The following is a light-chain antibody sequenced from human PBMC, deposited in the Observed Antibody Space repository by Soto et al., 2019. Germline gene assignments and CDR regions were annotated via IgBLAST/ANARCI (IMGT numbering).Light chain of an antibody. CDR2: GAS. Sequence: EIVLTQSPGTLSLSPGERATLSCRASQSVTSTSLAWYQQKPGQAPRLLMYGASSRATGTPDRISGSGSGTDFTLTISSLEPEDFAVYYCQQRSNWPPITFGQGTRLEIK. J-gene: IGKJ5*01. V-gene: IGKV3D-20*02. CDR3: QQRSNWPPIT. CDR1: QSVTSTS.